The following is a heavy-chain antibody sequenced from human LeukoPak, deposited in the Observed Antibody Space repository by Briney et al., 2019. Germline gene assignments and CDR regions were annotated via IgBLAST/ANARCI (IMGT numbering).Heavy chain of an antibody. V-gene: IGHV4-4*02. CDR2: IYHSGST. J-gene: IGHJ5*02. CDR1: GGSISSSNW. Sequence: SETLSLTCAVSGGSISSSNWWSWVRQPPGKGLEWIGEIYHSGSTNYNPSLKSRVTISVDTSKNQFSLKLSSVTAADTAVYYCAREAYYYDSSGYSWGQGTLVIVSS. D-gene: IGHD3-22*01. CDR3: AREAYYYDSSGYS.